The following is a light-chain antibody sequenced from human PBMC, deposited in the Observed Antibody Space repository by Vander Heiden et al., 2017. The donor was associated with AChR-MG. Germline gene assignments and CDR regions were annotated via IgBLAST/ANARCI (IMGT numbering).Light chain of an antibody. V-gene: IGLV1-47*01. CDR3: AAWDDSLSGVV. Sequence: QSVLTQQPSASGTPGQRVTISCSGSSSKIGSNYVYGYQQLPGTAPKLLIFRNNQRPSGVPDRFPGSKSGTSASLAISGLRSEDEADYYCAAWDDSLSGVVFGGGTNLTVL. CDR2: RNN. J-gene: IGLJ3*02. CDR1: SSKIGSNY.